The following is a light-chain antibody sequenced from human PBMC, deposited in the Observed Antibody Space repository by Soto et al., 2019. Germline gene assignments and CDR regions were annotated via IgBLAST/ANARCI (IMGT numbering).Light chain of an antibody. J-gene: IGLJ2*01. CDR2: DVS. Sequence: ALTQPASVSGSPGQSITISCTGTSSDVGGYNYVSWYQQHPGKAPKLIIYDVSVRPSGVSHRFSGSKSGSTASLTISGLQAEDEAAYYCSSYTSSSTVVFGGGTKLTVL. CDR1: SSDVGGYNY. CDR3: SSYTSSSTVV. V-gene: IGLV2-14*01.